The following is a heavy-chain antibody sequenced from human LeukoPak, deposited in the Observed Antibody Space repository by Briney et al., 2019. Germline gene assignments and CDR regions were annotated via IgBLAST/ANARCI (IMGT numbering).Heavy chain of an antibody. J-gene: IGHJ6*03. CDR3: ARTTEGGYTYGYFYYYYMDV. CDR2: IYYSGST. V-gene: IGHV4-59*01. Sequence: SETLSLTCTVSGGSISGFYWSWIRQPPGKGLEWIGYIYYSGSTNYNPSLKSRVTISVDTSKNQFSLKLTSVTAADTAVYYCARTTEGGYTYGYFYYYYMDVWGKGTTVTISS. CDR1: GGSISGFY. D-gene: IGHD5-18*01.